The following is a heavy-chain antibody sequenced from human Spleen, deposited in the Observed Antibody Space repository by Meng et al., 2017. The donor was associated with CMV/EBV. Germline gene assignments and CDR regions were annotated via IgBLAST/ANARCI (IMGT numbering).Heavy chain of an antibody. CDR2: ISYDGSNK. Sequence: GGSLRLSCAASGFTFSSYAMHWVRQAPGKGLEWVAVISYDGSNKYYADSVKGRFTISRDNSKNTLYLQMNSLRAEDTAVYYCARVDTAMVTYHYYYGMDVWGQGTTVTVSS. CDR1: GFTFSSYA. J-gene: IGHJ6*02. D-gene: IGHD5-18*01. V-gene: IGHV3-30-3*01. CDR3: ARVDTAMVTYHYYYGMDV.